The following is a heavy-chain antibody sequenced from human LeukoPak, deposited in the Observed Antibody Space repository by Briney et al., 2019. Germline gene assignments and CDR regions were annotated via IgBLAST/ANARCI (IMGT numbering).Heavy chain of an antibody. Sequence: GGSLRLSCAASGFTFSSYEMNWVRQAPGKGLEWVAFIRYDGSNKYYADSVKGRFTISRDNSKNTLYLQMNSLRAEDTAVYYCAKQLRSYYYMDVWGKGTTVTVSS. V-gene: IGHV3-30*02. CDR1: GFTFSSYE. CDR2: IRYDGSNK. D-gene: IGHD2/OR15-2a*01. J-gene: IGHJ6*03. CDR3: AKQLRSYYYMDV.